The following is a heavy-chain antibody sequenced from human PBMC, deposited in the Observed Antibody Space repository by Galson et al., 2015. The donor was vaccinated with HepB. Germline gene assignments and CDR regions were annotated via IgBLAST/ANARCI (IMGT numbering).Heavy chain of an antibody. V-gene: IGHV1-69*04. CDR3: ARDRGIAVAGLDI. CDR1: GGTFSSYT. D-gene: IGHD6-19*01. Sequence: SVKVSCKASGGTFSSYTISWVRQAPGQGLEWMGRIIPILGIANYAQKFQGRVTITADKSTSTAYMELSSLRSEDTAVYYCARDRGIAVAGLDIWGQGTMVTVSS. CDR2: IIPILGIA. J-gene: IGHJ3*02.